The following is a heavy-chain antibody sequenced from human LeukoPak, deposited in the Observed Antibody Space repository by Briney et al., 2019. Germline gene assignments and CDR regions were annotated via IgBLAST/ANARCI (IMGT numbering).Heavy chain of an antibody. CDR2: IRYDGSNK. CDR3: AKDAQVLLWYPNWFDP. D-gene: IGHD3-10*01. V-gene: IGHV3-30*02. J-gene: IGHJ5*02. CDR1: GFTFSSYG. Sequence: GGSLRLSCAASGFTFSSYGMHWVRQAPGKGLEGVAFIRYDGSNKYYAGSVKGRFTISRDNSKNTLYLQMNSLRAEDTAVYYCAKDAQVLLWYPNWFDPWGQGTLVTVSS.